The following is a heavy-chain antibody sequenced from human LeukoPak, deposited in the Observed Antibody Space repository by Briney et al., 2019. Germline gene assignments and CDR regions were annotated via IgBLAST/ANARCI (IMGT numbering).Heavy chain of an antibody. CDR3: ARLPVAVVVPSPYFDD. CDR1: GFTFTSSA. V-gene: IGHV3-23*01. CDR2: ITSSGDRT. J-gene: IGHJ4*02. D-gene: IGHD2-2*01. Sequence: TGGSLRLSCAASGFTFTSSAMSWVRRAPGKGLEWVSGITSSGDRTYYADSVNGRFTISRDYSKNTLYLEMNSLRAEDTAIYSCARLPVAVVVPSPYFDDWGQGTLVTVSS.